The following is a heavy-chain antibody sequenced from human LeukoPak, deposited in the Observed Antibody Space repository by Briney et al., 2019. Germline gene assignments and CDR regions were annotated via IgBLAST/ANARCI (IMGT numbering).Heavy chain of an antibody. V-gene: IGHV4-34*01. CDR3: ATTDLRYCRSSRCPEDAFDI. D-gene: IGHD2-2*01. J-gene: IGHJ3*02. CDR1: GGSFSGYY. Sequence: SETLSLTCAVYGGSFSGYYWSWIRQPPGKGLQWMGEINHSGSTNDNPSSNNRVIISVYTSKNQVSLKLTAVTAADTSKYCCATTDLRYCRSSRCPEDAFDIWGRGTLVTVSS. CDR2: INHSGST.